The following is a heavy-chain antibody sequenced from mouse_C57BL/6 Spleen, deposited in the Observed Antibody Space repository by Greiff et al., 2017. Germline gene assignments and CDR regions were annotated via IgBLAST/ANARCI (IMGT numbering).Heavy chain of an antibody. CDR3: ARAYYSNYSAWFAY. Sequence: EVKLVESGPGMVKPSQSLSLTCTVTGYSITSGYDWHWIRHFPGNKLEWMGYISYSGSTNYNPSLKSRISITHDTSKNHFFLKLNSVTTEDTATYYCARAYYSNYSAWFAYWGQGTLVTVSA. CDR2: ISYSGST. D-gene: IGHD2-5*01. J-gene: IGHJ3*01. CDR1: GYSITSGYD. V-gene: IGHV3-1*01.